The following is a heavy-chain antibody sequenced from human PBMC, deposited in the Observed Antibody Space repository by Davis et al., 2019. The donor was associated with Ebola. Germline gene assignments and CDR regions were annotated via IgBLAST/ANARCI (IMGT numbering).Heavy chain of an antibody. D-gene: IGHD6-13*01. CDR2: ISWNTNVT. V-gene: IGHV3-9*01. J-gene: IGHJ4*02. Sequence: PGGSLRLSCAASGFTFSSYWMHWVRQAPGKGLEWISGISWNTNVTGYADSVRGRFTISRDNAKNPVFLQMNSLRVEDAALYYCAKGRGGSIAASLNYWGQGTVVIVSS. CDR3: AKGRGGSIAASLNY. CDR1: GFTFSSYW.